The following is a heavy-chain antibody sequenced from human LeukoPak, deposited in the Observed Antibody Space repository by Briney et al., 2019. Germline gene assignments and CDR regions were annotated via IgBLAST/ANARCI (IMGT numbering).Heavy chain of an antibody. D-gene: IGHD2-2*01. CDR1: GFTFSSYA. V-gene: IGHV3-30-3*01. J-gene: IGHJ6*02. CDR3: ARGMWSVPAASSLDYYYYGMDV. CDR2: ISYDGSNK. Sequence: PGGSLRLSCAASGFTFSSYAMHWVRQAPGKGLEWVAVISYDGSNKYYADSVKGRFTISRDNSENTLYLQMNSLRAEDTAVYYCARGMWSVPAASSLDYYYYGMDVWGQGTTVTVSS.